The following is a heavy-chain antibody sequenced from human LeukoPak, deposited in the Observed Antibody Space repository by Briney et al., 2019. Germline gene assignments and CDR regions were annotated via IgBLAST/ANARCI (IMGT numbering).Heavy chain of an antibody. V-gene: IGHV4-39*01. Sequence: PSETLSLTCTVSGGSIDSRSYYWDWIRQAPGKGLEWIGTIYHSGSTEYNPSLKSRVAIFVDTSKNQFSLILHSVAAADTAVYYCARRSEFDNTHYHYFDYWGQGALVTVSP. J-gene: IGHJ4*02. D-gene: IGHD2-15*01. CDR1: GGSIDSRSYY. CDR2: IYHSGST. CDR3: ARRSEFDNTHYHYFDY.